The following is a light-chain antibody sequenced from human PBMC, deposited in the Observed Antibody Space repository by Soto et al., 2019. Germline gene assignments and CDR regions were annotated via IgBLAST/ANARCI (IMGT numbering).Light chain of an antibody. Sequence: DIVMTKFHACLSVSLRERASINCTSTQSVLYNSANKDYIAWYQQKPGQPPKLLIYWASTRQSGVPERFSGSGSGTDFTLTITSLQAGDVAVYYCQQYHSTPLTFGQGTRLEIK. CDR2: WAS. V-gene: IGKV4-1*01. CDR3: QQYHSTPLT. CDR1: QSVLYNSANKDY. J-gene: IGKJ5*01.